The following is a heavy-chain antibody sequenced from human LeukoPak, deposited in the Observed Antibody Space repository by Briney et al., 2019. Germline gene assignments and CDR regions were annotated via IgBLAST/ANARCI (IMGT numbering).Heavy chain of an antibody. CDR3: ASIVAGGFDY. CDR2: ISSSSSYI. J-gene: IGHJ4*02. Sequence: GGSLRLSCAASGFTSSSYSMNWVRQAPGKGLEWVSSISSSSSYIYYADSVKGRFTISRDNAKNSLYLQMNSLRAEDTAVYYCASIVAGGFDYWGQGTLVTVSS. D-gene: IGHD5-12*01. CDR1: GFTSSSYS. V-gene: IGHV3-21*01.